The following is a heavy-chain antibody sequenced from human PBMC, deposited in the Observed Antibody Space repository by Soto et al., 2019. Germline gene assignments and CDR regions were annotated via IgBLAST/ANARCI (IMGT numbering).Heavy chain of an antibody. CDR3: ARDSGSYSGWFDP. Sequence: GSVKVSCKASGYSFTSYGINWVRQAPGQGLEWMGWISAYNGNTNYAQKLQGRVTMTTDTSTSTAYMELRSLRYDDTAVYYCARDSGSYSGWFDPWGQGTLVTVSS. D-gene: IGHD1-26*01. CDR1: GYSFTSYG. J-gene: IGHJ5*02. V-gene: IGHV1-18*04. CDR2: ISAYNGNT.